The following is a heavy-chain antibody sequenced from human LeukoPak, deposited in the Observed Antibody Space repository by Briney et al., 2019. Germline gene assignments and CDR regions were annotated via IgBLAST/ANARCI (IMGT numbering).Heavy chain of an antibody. CDR2: ISSSSSYI. CDR3: ARVRGAYYCSSTSCYATGFDY. V-gene: IGHV3-21*01. D-gene: IGHD2-2*01. Sequence: GGSLRLSCAASGFTFSSYSMNWVRQAPGKGLEWVSSISSSSSYIYYADSVKGRFTISRDNAKNSLYLQMNSLRAEDTAAYYCARVRGAYYCSSTSCYATGFDYWGQGTLVTVSS. CDR1: GFTFSSYS. J-gene: IGHJ4*02.